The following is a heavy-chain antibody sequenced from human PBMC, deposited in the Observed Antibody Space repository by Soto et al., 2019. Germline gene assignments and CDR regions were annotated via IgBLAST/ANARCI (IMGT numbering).Heavy chain of an antibody. CDR3: ARGSSIAAPYYGMDV. CDR2: NYYSGST. J-gene: IGHJ6*02. V-gene: IGHV4-31*03. CDR1: GGSISSGGYY. Sequence: QVQLQESGPGLVKPSQTLSLTCTVSGGSISSGGYYWTWIRQHPGKGLEWIGYNYYSGSTYYNPSLRSRVTISQDTPKNQFSRKLSSFTAADTAVYYCARGSSIAAPYYGMDVWGQGTRVTVSS. D-gene: IGHD6-6*01.